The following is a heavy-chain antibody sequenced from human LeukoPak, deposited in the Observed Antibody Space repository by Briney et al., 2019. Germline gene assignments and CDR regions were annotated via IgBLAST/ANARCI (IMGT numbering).Heavy chain of an antibody. D-gene: IGHD5-18*01. Sequence: SETLSLTCTVSGGSISSSSYYWGWIRQPPGKGLEWIGSIYYSGSTYYNPSLKSRVTISVDTSKNQFSLKLSSVTAEDTAVYYCARRTYTAIDYWGQGTLVTVSS. V-gene: IGHV4-39*07. CDR3: ARRTYTAIDY. CDR2: IYYSGST. J-gene: IGHJ4*02. CDR1: GGSISSSSYY.